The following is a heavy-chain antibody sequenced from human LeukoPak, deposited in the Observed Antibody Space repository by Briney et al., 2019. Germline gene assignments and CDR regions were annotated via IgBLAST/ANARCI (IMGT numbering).Heavy chain of an antibody. V-gene: IGHV3-30*02. CDR2: IRFEGSKK. CDR1: GFTFISHA. D-gene: IGHD2-2*01. Sequence: GGSLRLSCATSGFTFISHAMHWVRQAPGKGLEWVAFIRFEGSKKYYADSVKGRFTISRDNSKNTVYLEMNRLTTEDTAVYYCTKDRQCYETEGYYSDTFDKWGQGTTVSVSS. J-gene: IGHJ3*02. CDR3: TKDRQCYETEGYYSDTFDK.